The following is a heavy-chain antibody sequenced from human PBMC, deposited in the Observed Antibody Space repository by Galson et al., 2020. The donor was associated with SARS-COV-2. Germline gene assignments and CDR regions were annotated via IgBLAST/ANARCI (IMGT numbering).Heavy chain of an antibody. CDR2: ISYTANT. D-gene: IGHD1-1*01. CDR1: GGSIGRGDYS. J-gene: IGHJ4*02. CDR3: ARLATTTIAFDY. Sequence: SETLSLTCSVSGGSIGRGDYSWGWIRQHPGKGLEWITYISYTANTYYNPSFTSRVTLSLDTSRSQFSLQLTSVTAADTAVYFCARLATTTIAFDYWGQGILVTVSS. V-gene: IGHV4-31*03.